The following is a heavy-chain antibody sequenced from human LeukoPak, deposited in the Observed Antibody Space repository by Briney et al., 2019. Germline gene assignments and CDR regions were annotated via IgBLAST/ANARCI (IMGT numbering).Heavy chain of an antibody. V-gene: IGHV1-18*04. Sequence: GSVSVSCKASGYTFTRYGISWVPQAPGQGLGGRGWISAYNGNTNYAQKLQGRVTKPTEKSTSTAYMDLRSLRSDDTAAYYLARYKSIEVSSSRDYWGQGTLVTVSS. CDR3: ARYKSIEVSSSRDY. J-gene: IGHJ4*02. CDR2: ISAYNGNT. D-gene: IGHD6-13*01. CDR1: GYTFTRYG.